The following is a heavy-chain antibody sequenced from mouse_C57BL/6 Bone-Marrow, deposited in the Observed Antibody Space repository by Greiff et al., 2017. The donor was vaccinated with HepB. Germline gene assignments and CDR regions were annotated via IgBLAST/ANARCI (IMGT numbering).Heavy chain of an antibody. J-gene: IGHJ2*01. V-gene: IGHV2-2*01. CDR3: ARAPSRKGFDY. Sequence: QVQLQQSGPGLVQPSQCLSITCTVTGFSFTSYGVHWVRQSPGKGLEWRGVIWSGGSTDYNVAFISRLSISTDNSKSQVFFKMNSLQADDTAIYYCARAPSRKGFDYWGQGTTLTGSS. CDR1: GFSFTSYG. CDR2: IWSGGST.